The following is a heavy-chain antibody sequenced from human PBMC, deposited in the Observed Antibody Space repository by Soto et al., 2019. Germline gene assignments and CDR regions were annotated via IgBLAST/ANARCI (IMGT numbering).Heavy chain of an antibody. V-gene: IGHV1-18*01. D-gene: IGHD2-15*01. CDR1: GYTFTSYG. J-gene: IGHJ6*02. Sequence: ASVKVSCKASGYTFTSYGISWVRQAPGQGLEWMGWISAYNGNTNYAQKLQGRVTMTTDTSTSTAYMELRSLRSDDTAVYYCARAFGIVVVVAATPKYYYYGMDVWGQGTTVTVSS. CDR3: ARAFGIVVVVAATPKYYYYGMDV. CDR2: ISAYNGNT.